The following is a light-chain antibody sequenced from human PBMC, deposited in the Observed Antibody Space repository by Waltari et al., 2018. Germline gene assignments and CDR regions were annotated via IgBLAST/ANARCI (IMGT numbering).Light chain of an antibody. CDR2: NNF. V-gene: IGLV1-40*01. J-gene: IGLJ3*02. Sequence: QSVLTQPPSVSGAPGQRVTISCTGSGSNLRAGYDVHWYQQIPGTAPKVLIYNNFNRPLGVPDRFAGSTAGPSASLAIADLQSEDEGDYYCQSSDTGLSGGVFGGGTRLTVL. CDR3: QSSDTGLSGGV. CDR1: GSNLRAGYD.